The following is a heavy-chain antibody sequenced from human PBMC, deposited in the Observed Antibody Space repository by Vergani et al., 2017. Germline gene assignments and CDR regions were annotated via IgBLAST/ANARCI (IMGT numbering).Heavy chain of an antibody. D-gene: IGHD3-16*02. CDR3: ARHWENPTFGGVIVKVGFDP. CDR1: DFISNGHY. V-gene: IGHV4-38-2*01. Sequence: QVQLQESGPGLVKPSETLSLICDVFDFISNGHYWGWIRQSPEKGLEWIGSLYASGSTYYSPSLKSRVAISVDTSKNQFSLKLSSVTAADTAVYYCARHWENPTFGGVIVKVGFDPWGQGTLVTVSS. CDR2: LYASGST. J-gene: IGHJ5*02.